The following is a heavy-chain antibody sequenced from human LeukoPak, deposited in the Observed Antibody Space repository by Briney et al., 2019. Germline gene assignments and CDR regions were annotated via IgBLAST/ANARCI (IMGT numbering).Heavy chain of an antibody. V-gene: IGHV1-2*02. Sequence: ASVKVSCKASGYTFTDFYMHWVRQAPGQGLEWMGCINLNSGGTNYAQNFQGRVTMTRDTSISTAYMELNRLIFDDTAVYYCARAAKWELLKGGLDSWGQGTLVTVSS. D-gene: IGHD1-26*01. J-gene: IGHJ4*02. CDR2: INLNSGGT. CDR3: ARAAKWELLKGGLDS. CDR1: GYTFTDFY.